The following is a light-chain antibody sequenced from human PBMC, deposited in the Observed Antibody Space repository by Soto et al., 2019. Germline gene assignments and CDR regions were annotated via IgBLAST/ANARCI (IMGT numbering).Light chain of an antibody. CDR3: SSYAGSSNV. CDR2: EVN. CDR1: SSDVGGYNY. J-gene: IGLJ1*01. Sequence: QSVLTKPPSVSGSPGQSVAISCIGTSSDVGGYNYVSWYQQHPGKPPKLMIYEVNKRPSGVPDRFSGSKSGNTASLTVSGLQAEDEADYYCSSYAGSSNVFGTGTKVTVL. V-gene: IGLV2-8*01.